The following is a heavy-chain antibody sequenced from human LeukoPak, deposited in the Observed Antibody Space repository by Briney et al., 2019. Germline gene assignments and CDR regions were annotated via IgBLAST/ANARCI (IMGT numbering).Heavy chain of an antibody. Sequence: GGSLRLSCAASGFTFNNYAMSWVRQAPGKGLEWVSAISGSGGSSYYADSVKGRFTISRDNSKNTVYLQMNSLRAEDTAVYYCAKDLYTYGPGGPDCWGQGTLVTVSS. D-gene: IGHD3-10*01. CDR1: GFTFNNYA. CDR2: ISGSGGSS. CDR3: AKDLYTYGPGGPDC. J-gene: IGHJ4*02. V-gene: IGHV3-23*01.